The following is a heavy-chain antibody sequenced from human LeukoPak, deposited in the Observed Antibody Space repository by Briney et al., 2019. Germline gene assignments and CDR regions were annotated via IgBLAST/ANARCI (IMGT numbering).Heavy chain of an antibody. D-gene: IGHD2-2*01. V-gene: IGHV4-39*01. Sequence: PSETLSLTCTISGGSISSISYYWGWIRQPPGKGLEWIGSIYYTGSTYYNPSLKSRVTVSVDTSKNQFSLKLSSVTAADTAVYYCARRRSTSGVGIWGQGTMVTVSS. CDR1: GGSISSISYY. J-gene: IGHJ3*02. CDR3: ARRRSTSGVGI. CDR2: IYYTGST.